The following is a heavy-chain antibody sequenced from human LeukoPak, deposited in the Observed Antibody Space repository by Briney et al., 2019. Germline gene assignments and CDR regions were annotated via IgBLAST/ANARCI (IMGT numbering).Heavy chain of an antibody. CDR1: GFTFNTYT. V-gene: IGHV3-21*01. CDR2: ISSSSNHI. CDR3: ARDRGLTYYYDSSGYRPMDV. J-gene: IGHJ6*03. D-gene: IGHD3-22*01. Sequence: GGSLRLSCAASGFTFNTYTMDWVRQAPGKGLEWVSSISSSSNHIYYADSVKGRFTISRDNAANSLYLQMNSLRAEDTAVYHCARDRGLTYYYDSSGYRPMDVWGKGTTVTVSS.